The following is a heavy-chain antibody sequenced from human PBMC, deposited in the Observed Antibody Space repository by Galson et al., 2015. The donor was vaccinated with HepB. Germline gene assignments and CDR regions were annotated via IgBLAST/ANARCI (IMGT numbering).Heavy chain of an antibody. CDR3: AAEYYGSGSYRYYYGMDV. V-gene: IGHV1-58*02. J-gene: IGHJ6*02. CDR1: GFTFTSSA. CDR2: IVVGSGNT. Sequence: SVKVSCKASGFTFTSSAMQWVRQARGQRLEWIGWIVVGSGNTNYAQKFQERVTITRDMSTSTAYMELSSLRSEDTAVYYCAAEYYGSGSYRYYYGMDVWGQGTTVTVSS. D-gene: IGHD3-10*01.